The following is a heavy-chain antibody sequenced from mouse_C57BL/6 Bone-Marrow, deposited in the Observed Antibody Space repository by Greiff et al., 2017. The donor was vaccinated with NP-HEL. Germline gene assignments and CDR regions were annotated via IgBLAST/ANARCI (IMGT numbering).Heavy chain of an antibody. CDR1: GYTFTDYE. CDR3: TRPPMITTLYYCAMDY. J-gene: IGHJ4*01. CDR2: IDPETGGT. Sequence: QVQLQQSGAELVRPGASVTLSCKASGYTFTDYEMHWVKQRPVHGLEWIGAIDPETGGTAYNQKFKGKAILTADKSSSTAYMEIRSLTSEDSAVYYSTRPPMITTLYYCAMDYWGQGTSVTVSS. D-gene: IGHD2-4*01. V-gene: IGHV1-15*01.